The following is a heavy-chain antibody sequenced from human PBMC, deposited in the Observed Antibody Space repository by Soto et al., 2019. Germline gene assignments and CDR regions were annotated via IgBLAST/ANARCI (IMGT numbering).Heavy chain of an antibody. CDR1: GGSISSYY. V-gene: IGHV4-59*01. CDR2: IYYSGST. CDR3: ALAAAGTGLFDY. Sequence: QVQLQESGPGLVKPSETLSLTCTVSGGSISSYYWSWIRQPPGKGLEWIGYIYYSGSTNYNPSLQRRVNLSVDTSKNQFSLKLSSVTAADTAVYSCALAAAGTGLFDYWGQGTLVTVSS. D-gene: IGHD6-13*01. J-gene: IGHJ4*02.